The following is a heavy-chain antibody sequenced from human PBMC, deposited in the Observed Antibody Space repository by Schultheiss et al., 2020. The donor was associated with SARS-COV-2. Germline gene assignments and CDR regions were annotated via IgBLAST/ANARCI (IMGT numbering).Heavy chain of an antibody. V-gene: IGHV1-8*01. CDR1: GYTFTSYD. CDR2: MNPNSGNT. Sequence: ASVKVSCKASGYTFTSYDINWVRQATGQGLEWMGWMNPNSGNTGYAQKFQGRVTMTRNTSISTAYMELSSLRSEDTAVYYCAKAVVAVAGRSLFFDYWGQGTLVTVSS. CDR3: AKAVVAVAGRSLFFDY. D-gene: IGHD6-19*01. J-gene: IGHJ4*02.